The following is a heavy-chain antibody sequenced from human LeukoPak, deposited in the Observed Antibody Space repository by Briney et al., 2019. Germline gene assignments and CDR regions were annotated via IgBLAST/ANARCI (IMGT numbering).Heavy chain of an antibody. CDR2: ISSSSSTI. CDR3: ASHDPYYDFWSGPNWFDP. J-gene: IGHJ5*02. CDR1: GFTFSSYS. D-gene: IGHD3-3*01. V-gene: IGHV3-48*01. Sequence: GGSLRLSCAASGFTFSSYSMNWVRQAPGKGLEWVSYISSSSSTIYYADSVKGRFTISRDSAKNSLYLQMNSLRAEDTAVYYCASHDPYYDFWSGPNWFDPWGQGTLVTVSS.